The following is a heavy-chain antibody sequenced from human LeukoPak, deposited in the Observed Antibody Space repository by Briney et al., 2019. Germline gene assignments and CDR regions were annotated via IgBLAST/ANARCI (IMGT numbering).Heavy chain of an antibody. J-gene: IGHJ1*01. CDR2: LYYSGST. D-gene: IGHD2/OR15-2a*01. V-gene: IGHV4-59*01. CDR3: ARVRGTFETD. CDR1: GASISTYY. Sequence: SETLSLACTVSGASISTYYWSWIRRPPGKGLEWIGYLYYSGSTTYSPSLKSRVTMSVDTSKSQFSLKLNSVTAADTAIYYCARVRGTFETDWGQGTQVTVSS.